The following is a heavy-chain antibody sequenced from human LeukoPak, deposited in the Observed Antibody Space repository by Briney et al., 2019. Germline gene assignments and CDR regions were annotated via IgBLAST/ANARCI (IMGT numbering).Heavy chain of an antibody. CDR3: ARGYDSSGYYPGWFDP. D-gene: IGHD3-22*01. Sequence: SETLSLTCTVSGGSISSYYWSWIRQPSGKGLEWIGYIYYSGSTNYNPSLKSRVTISVDTSKNQFSLKLSSVTAADTAVYYCARGYDSSGYYPGWFDPWGQGTLVTVSS. CDR1: GGSISSYY. J-gene: IGHJ5*02. CDR2: IYYSGST. V-gene: IGHV4-59*08.